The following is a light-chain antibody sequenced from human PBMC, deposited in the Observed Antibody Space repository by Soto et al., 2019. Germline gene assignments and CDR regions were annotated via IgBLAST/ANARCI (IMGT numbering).Light chain of an antibody. CDR2: EVS. J-gene: IGLJ1*01. Sequence: LTQPASVSGSPGQTITISCTGTSSDVGAYNYVSWYQQHPGKAPKLMIYEVSNRPSGVSDRFSGSKSGNTASLTISGLQAADEADYYCSSKRTTASLVFGTGTKVTVL. CDR3: SSKRTTASLV. V-gene: IGLV2-14*01. CDR1: SSDVGAYNY.